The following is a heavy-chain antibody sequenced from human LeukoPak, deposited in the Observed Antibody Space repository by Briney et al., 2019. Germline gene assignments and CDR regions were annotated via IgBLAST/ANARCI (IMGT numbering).Heavy chain of an antibody. CDR2: INPNSGGT. V-gene: IGHV1-2*02. CDR1: GYTFTGYY. D-gene: IGHD1-26*01. Sequence: ASVKVSCKASGYTFTGYYMHWVRQAPGQGLEWMGWINPNSGGTNYAQKFQGRVTMTRDTSISTAYMELSRLRSDDTAVYYCARSSGTYSDAFHIWGQGTMVTVSS. J-gene: IGHJ3*02. CDR3: ARSSGTYSDAFHI.